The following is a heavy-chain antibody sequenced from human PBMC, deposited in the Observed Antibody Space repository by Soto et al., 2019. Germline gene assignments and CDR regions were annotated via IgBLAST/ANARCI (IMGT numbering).Heavy chain of an antibody. CDR1: GFIFSNNG. CDR2: MSYDGSAK. V-gene: IGHV3-30*02. J-gene: IGHJ4*02. Sequence: PGGSLRLSCEVSGFIFSNNGMHWVRQAPGKGLEWVAFMSYDGSAKFLADSVKGRFTISRDNSKSTLFLHMSSLRAEDTAMYYCAIVRVADSPLDHWGKGPLVTVSS. CDR3: AIVRVADSPLDH. D-gene: IGHD3-10*02.